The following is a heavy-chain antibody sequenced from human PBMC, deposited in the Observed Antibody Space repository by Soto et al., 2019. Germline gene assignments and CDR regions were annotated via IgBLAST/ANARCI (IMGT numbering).Heavy chain of an antibody. CDR2: INSANGNT. CDR3: ARGSSDWLPYFDY. CDR1: GYGLTRYV. Sequence: SVKGARKTAGYGLTRYVRDWGRQAPGQRLEWMGWINSANGNTKYSQKFQGRATITRDTSASTAYMELSSLRSEDTAVYFCARGSSDWLPYFDYWRQGSLVTVSS. J-gene: IGHJ4*02. V-gene: IGHV1-3*01. D-gene: IGHD3-9*01.